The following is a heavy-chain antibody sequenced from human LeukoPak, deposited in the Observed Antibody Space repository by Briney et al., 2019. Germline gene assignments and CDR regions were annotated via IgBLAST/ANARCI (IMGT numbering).Heavy chain of an antibody. D-gene: IGHD6-13*01. CDR2: IYYSGST. CDR1: GGSISSGGYY. V-gene: IGHV4-31*03. CDR3: ARISSSWYLKNYGMDV. J-gene: IGHJ6*02. Sequence: SETLSLTCTVSGGSISSGGYYWSWIRQHPGKGLEWIGYIYYSGSTYYNPSLKSRVTISVDTSKNQFSLKLSSVTAADTAVYYCARISSSWYLKNYGMDVWGQGTTVTVSS.